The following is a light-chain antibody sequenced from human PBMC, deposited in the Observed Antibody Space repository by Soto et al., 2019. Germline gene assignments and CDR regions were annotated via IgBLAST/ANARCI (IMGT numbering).Light chain of an antibody. J-gene: IGKJ4*01. V-gene: IGKV3-15*01. CDR2: GAS. CDR3: QQYNNWPPLT. CDR1: QSVSSN. Sequence: EIVMTQSPATLSVSPGERATLSCRASQSVSSNLAWYQQKPGQAPRLLIYGASTRATGIPARFSGSGSGTEFTLTISSLXXEDFAVYYCQQYNNWPPLTFGGGTKVEIX.